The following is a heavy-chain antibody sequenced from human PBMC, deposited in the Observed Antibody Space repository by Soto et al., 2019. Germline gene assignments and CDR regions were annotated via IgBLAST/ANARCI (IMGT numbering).Heavy chain of an antibody. Sequence: QVQLVQSGAEVKKPGASVKVSCKASGYTFTSYYMHWVRQAPGQGLEWMGIINPSGGSTIYAQKFQGRVTMTRDTSTSTVYMELSSLRSEDTAVYYCALLTYYDFWSGYSSDYWGQGTLVTVSS. CDR1: GYTFTSYY. J-gene: IGHJ4*02. D-gene: IGHD3-3*01. CDR3: ALLTYYDFWSGYSSDY. CDR2: INPSGGST. V-gene: IGHV1-46*01.